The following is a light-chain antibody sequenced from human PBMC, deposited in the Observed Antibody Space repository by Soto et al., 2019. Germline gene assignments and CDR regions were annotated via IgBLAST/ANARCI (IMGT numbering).Light chain of an antibody. V-gene: IGKV3-15*01. CDR1: QSVSSN. CDR3: QQYKNWPLT. Sequence: EIVMTQSPATLSVSAGGRATLSFRASQSVSSNLAWYQQKPGQAPRLLSYGASTRATGFPARFSGSGSGTEFTLTISSLQSEDFAVYYCQQYKNWPLTFGGGTKVDIK. J-gene: IGKJ4*01. CDR2: GAS.